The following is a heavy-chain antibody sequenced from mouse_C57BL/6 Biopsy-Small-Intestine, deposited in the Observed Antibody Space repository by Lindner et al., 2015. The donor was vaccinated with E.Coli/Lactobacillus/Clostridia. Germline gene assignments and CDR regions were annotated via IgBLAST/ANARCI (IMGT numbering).Heavy chain of an antibody. CDR3: ARHAQLGPYFDY. CDR2: FYPGSGSI. J-gene: IGHJ2*01. CDR1: GYTFTEYT. D-gene: IGHD4-1*02. Sequence: VQLQESGAELVKPGASVKLSCKASGYTFTEYTIHWVKQRSGQGLEWIGWFYPGSGSIKYNEKFKDKATLTADKSSSTVYMGLSGLTSEDSAVYFCARHAQLGPYFDYWGQGTTLTVSS. V-gene: IGHV1-62-2*01.